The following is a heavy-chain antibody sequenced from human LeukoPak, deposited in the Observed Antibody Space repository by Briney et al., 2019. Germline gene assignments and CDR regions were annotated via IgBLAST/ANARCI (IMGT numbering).Heavy chain of an antibody. V-gene: IGHV4-59*08. CDR3: ARQRPIVVVPAALFDP. D-gene: IGHD2-2*01. Sequence: SETLSLTCTVSGDSISNYYWSWIRQPPGKGLEWIGYISYSGSTNYNSSLKSRVTISVDTSKNQFSLKLSSVTAADTAVYYCARQRPIVVVPAALFDPWGQGTLVTVSS. J-gene: IGHJ5*02. CDR2: ISYSGST. CDR1: GDSISNYY.